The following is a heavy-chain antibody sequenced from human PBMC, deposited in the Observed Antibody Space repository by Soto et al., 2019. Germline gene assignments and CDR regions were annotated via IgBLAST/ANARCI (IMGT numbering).Heavy chain of an antibody. CDR2: ISYEGRNQ. CDR1: GFTFSSYG. D-gene: IGHD2-15*01. CDR3: AKEGQMKVSTTLDH. Sequence: ESGGDVVQPGRSLRLSCAASGFTFSSYGMHWVRQAPGKGLEWVAVISYEGRNQYYADSAKGRFTISRDNSKNTLYLQMNSLRPEDTAVYYCAKEGQMKVSTTLDHWGQGTLVTVSS. V-gene: IGHV3-30*18. J-gene: IGHJ4*02.